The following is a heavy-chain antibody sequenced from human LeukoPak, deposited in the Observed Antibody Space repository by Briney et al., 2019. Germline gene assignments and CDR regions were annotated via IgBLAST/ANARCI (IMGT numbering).Heavy chain of an antibody. Sequence: KSGGSLRLSCAASGFTFSSYSMNWVRQAPGKGLEWVSSISSSSSYIYYADSVKGRFTISRDNAKNSLYLQMNSLRAEDTAVYYCARGSSWVVPDEYFQHWGQSTLVTVSS. D-gene: IGHD6-13*01. V-gene: IGHV3-21*01. CDR1: GFTFSSYS. J-gene: IGHJ1*01. CDR3: ARGSSWVVPDEYFQH. CDR2: ISSSSSYI.